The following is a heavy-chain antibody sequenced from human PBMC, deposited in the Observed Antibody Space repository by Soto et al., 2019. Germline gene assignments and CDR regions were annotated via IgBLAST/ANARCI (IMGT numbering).Heavy chain of an antibody. CDR2: INYSGST. Sequence: PSETLSLTCAVYGWSFSGYYWSWIRQAPGKGLEWVGEINYSGSTKYNPSLRRRATISVDTSKNQFSLRLSSVTAANTAVYYCARTQLAAVQGWFDPWGQGTL. D-gene: IGHD6-13*01. J-gene: IGHJ5*02. V-gene: IGHV4-34*01. CDR1: GWSFSGYY. CDR3: ARTQLAAVQGWFDP.